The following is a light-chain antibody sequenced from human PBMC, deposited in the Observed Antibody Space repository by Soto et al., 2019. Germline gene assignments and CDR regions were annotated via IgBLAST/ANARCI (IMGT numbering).Light chain of an antibody. J-gene: IGKJ1*01. Sequence: ELVLTQSPGTLSLSPGERATLSCRASQSVSSSYLAWYQQKPGQAPRLLIYGASSRATGIPDRFSGSGSGTDFTLTISRLEPEDFAVYYCQHYGSSWTFGQGTKVEIK. V-gene: IGKV3-20*01. CDR2: GAS. CDR1: QSVSSSY. CDR3: QHYGSSWT.